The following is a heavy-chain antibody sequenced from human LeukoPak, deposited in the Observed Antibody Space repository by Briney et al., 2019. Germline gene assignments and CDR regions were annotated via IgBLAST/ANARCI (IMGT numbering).Heavy chain of an antibody. Sequence: PGGSPRLSCAASGFTFSDYYMGWIRQAPGKGLEWVSYISTSGSYTNYADSVKGRFTISRDKAKNSLYLHMNSLRAEDTAVYYCARGVRGTYYFDDWGQGTLVTVSS. D-gene: IGHD1-26*01. CDR3: ARGVRGTYYFDD. CDR1: GFTFSDYY. V-gene: IGHV3-11*05. CDR2: ISTSGSYT. J-gene: IGHJ4*02.